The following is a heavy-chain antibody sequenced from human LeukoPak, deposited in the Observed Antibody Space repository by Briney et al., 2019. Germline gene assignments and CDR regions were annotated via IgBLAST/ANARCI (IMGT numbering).Heavy chain of an antibody. V-gene: IGHV1-18*01. CDR3: ARDLFDYDFWSGYYSFDY. CDR2: ISAYNGNT. Sequence: GASVKVSCKASGYTFTSYGISWVRQAPGQGLEWMGWISAYNGNTNYAQKLQGRVTMTTDTSTSTAYMELRSLRSDDTAVYYCARDLFDYDFWSGYYSFDYWGQGTLVTVSS. D-gene: IGHD3-3*01. J-gene: IGHJ4*02. CDR1: GYTFTSYG.